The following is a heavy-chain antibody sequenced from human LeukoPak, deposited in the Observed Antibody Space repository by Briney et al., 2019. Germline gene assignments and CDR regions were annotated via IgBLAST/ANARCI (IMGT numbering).Heavy chain of an antibody. V-gene: IGHV1-18*01. Sequence: ASVKVSCKASGYTFTSYGIIWVRQAPGQGLEWMGWISAYNGNTNYAQKLQGRVTMTTDTSTSTAYMELRSLRSDDTAVYYCARGRGDYPLNWFDPWGQGTLVTVSS. D-gene: IGHD4-17*01. J-gene: IGHJ5*02. CDR1: GYTFTSYG. CDR2: ISAYNGNT. CDR3: ARGRGDYPLNWFDP.